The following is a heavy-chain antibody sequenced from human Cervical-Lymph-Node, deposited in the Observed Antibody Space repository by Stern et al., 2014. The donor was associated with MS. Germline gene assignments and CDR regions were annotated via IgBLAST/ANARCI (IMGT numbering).Heavy chain of an antibody. CDR2: MSHDGRNK. V-gene: IGHV3-30*04. Sequence: VQLVESGGGVVQPGRSLRVSCAASGFTLGSYVMHWVRQAPGKGREWVALMSHDGRNKHYADSVKGRFTISRDKFNNTLHLQMSSLRPEDPGVYSCARGYSGYIIAHWGRGPLVTVPS. J-gene: IGHJ4*02. CDR3: ARGYSGYIIAH. D-gene: IGHD5-12*01. CDR1: GFTLGSYV.